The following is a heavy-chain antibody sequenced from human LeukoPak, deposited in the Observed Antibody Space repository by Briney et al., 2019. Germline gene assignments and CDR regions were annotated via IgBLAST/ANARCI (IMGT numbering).Heavy chain of an antibody. CDR3: ARDPGSVVCSSTSCYEYNWFDP. J-gene: IGHJ5*02. Sequence: GGSLRLSCAASGFTFSSYWMHWVRQAPGKGLVWVSRINSGGSSTCYPASVKGRFTISRDNAKNTLYLQMNSLRAEDTAVYYCARDPGSVVCSSTSCYEYNWFDPWGQGTLVTVSS. V-gene: IGHV3-74*01. CDR2: INSGGSST. D-gene: IGHD2-2*01. CDR1: GFTFSSYW.